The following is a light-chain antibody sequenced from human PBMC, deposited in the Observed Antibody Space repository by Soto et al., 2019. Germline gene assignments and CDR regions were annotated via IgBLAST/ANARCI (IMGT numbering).Light chain of an antibody. CDR3: CSYAGSYIPVV. CDR1: SSDVGGYNY. CDR2: DVS. Sequence: QSVLTQPRSVSGSPGQSVTISCTGTSSDVGGYNYVSWYQQHPGKAPKLMIYDVSKRPSGVPDRFSGSKSGNTASLTISGLQAEDEADYYCCSYAGSYIPVVFGGGTQLTVL. V-gene: IGLV2-11*01. J-gene: IGLJ2*01.